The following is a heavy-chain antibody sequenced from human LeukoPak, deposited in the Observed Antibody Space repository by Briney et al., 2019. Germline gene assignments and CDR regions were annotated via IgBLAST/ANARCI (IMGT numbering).Heavy chain of an antibody. D-gene: IGHD3-10*01. V-gene: IGHV1-2*02. Sequence: ASVKVSCKASGYTFTAYYMHWVRQAPGQGLEWMGWINPNSGGTNYAQKFQGRVTMTRDTSISTAYMELSRLRSDDTAVYYCARDLNFHGSGTYNWFDPWGQGTLVTVSS. CDR1: GYTFTAYY. CDR3: ARDLNFHGSGTYNWFDP. CDR2: INPNSGGT. J-gene: IGHJ5*02.